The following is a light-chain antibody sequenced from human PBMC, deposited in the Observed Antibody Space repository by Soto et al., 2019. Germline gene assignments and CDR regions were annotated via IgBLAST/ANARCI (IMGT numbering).Light chain of an antibody. J-gene: IGKJ4*01. Sequence: EIVLTQSPATLSSFPGDRVTLSCRASQYINTRLAWYQHRPGQAPRLVIFAVSIRAPGIPDRFSGSGSGTEFTLTISSLQSEDFAVYYCQQYYNWLTFGGGTKVDIK. CDR1: QYINTR. CDR2: AVS. CDR3: QQYYNWLT. V-gene: IGKV3D-15*01.